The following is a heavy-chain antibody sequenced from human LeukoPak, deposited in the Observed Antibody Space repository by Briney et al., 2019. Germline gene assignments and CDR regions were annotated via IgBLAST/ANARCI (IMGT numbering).Heavy chain of an antibody. CDR1: GFTFSSYA. J-gene: IGHJ3*02. V-gene: IGHV3-33*06. CDR3: AKDLRYSLGAFDI. Sequence: GGSLRLSCAASGFTFSSYAMHWVSQAPGKGLEWVALIWFDGNNKYFADSVKGRFTISRDNSKNTMYLQMNSLRAEDTAVYYCAKDLRYSLGAFDIWGQGTMVTVSS. CDR2: IWFDGNNK. D-gene: IGHD5-12*01.